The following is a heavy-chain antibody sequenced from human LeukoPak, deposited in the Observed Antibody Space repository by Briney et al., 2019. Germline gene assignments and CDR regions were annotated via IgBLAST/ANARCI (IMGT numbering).Heavy chain of an antibody. CDR1: GFTFSNYG. V-gene: IGHV3-23*01. CDR3: ARDSSMLRGPLVIYYFDF. D-gene: IGHD3-10*01. CDR2: ISGSGGST. J-gene: IGHJ4*02. Sequence: SGGSLRLSCPASGFTFSNYGMSWVRQAPGKGLEWVSTISGSGGSTYYADSVKGRFTISRDNSKNTLYLQMNSLRVEDTAVYYCARDSSMLRGPLVIYYFDFWGQGTLVTVSS.